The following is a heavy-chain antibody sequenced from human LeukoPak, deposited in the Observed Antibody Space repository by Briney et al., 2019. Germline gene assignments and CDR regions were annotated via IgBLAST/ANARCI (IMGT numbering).Heavy chain of an antibody. J-gene: IGHJ4*02. Sequence: GGSLRLSCAASGFTVSSHYMNWVRQAPGKGLVWVSVIDSADNTSYADSVKGRFTISRDTSNNTVFLHLNSLRAEDTAVYHCARRGGYSGHDFGGGIEGYFDYWGQGTVVTVSS. V-gene: IGHV3-53*01. CDR1: GFTVSSHY. CDR2: IDSADNT. CDR3: ARRGGYSGHDFGGGIEGYFDY. D-gene: IGHD5-12*01.